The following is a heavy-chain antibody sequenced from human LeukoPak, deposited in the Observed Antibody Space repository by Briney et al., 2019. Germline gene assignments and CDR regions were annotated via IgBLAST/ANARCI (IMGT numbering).Heavy chain of an antibody. V-gene: IGHV4-59*08. D-gene: IGHD6-13*01. J-gene: IGHJ4*02. CDR3: ARRGAAAGFDY. CDR1: GGSTSSYY. Sequence: SETLSLTCTVSGGSTSSYYWSWIRQPPGKGLEWIGYIYYSGSTNYNPSLKSRVTISVDTSKNQFSLKLSSVTAADTAVYYCARRGAAAGFDYWGQGTLVTVSS. CDR2: IYYSGST.